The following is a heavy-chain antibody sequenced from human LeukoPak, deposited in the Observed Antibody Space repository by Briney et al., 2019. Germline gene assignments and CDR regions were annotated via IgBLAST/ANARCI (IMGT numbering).Heavy chain of an antibody. V-gene: IGHV2-5*02. Sequence: SGPTLVNPTQTLTLTCAFSGFSLSSSGVAVGWIRQSPGKALEWLAHIYWDDDERYSPSLKNRLSITKDTSKNQVVLTMTNMDPVDTATYYCARATRFLLGSCRGGTCYHFDYWGQGTLVTVSS. D-gene: IGHD2-15*01. J-gene: IGHJ4*02. CDR3: ARATRFLLGSCRGGTCYHFDY. CDR1: GFSLSSSGVA. CDR2: IYWDDDE.